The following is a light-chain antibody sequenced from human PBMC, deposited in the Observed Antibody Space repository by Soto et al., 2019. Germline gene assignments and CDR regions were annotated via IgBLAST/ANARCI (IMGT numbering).Light chain of an antibody. J-gene: IGLJ2*01. CDR3: CSYAGGASVV. CDR2: EDI. CDR1: SSDIGRYNL. V-gene: IGLV2-23*01. Sequence: QSVLTQPASVSGSPGQSITISCTGTSSDIGRYNLVSWYQQHPGKAPKLIIYEDIERPSGVSDRFPGSKSGNTASLTISGLQTEDEADYYCCSYAGGASVVFGGGTKLTVL.